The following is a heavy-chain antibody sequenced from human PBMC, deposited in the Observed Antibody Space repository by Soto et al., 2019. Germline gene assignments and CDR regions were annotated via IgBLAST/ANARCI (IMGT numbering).Heavy chain of an antibody. V-gene: IGHV3-23*01. CDR1: GITFNIYA. CDR3: AKQREGDIVLMVYAIRGAFDS. Sequence: PSLSCAACGITFNIYAKSRIRQAPGKRQEWVSAISGSGGSTYYADSVKGRFTISRDNSKNTLYLQMNSLRAEDTAVYYCAKQREGDIVLMVYAIRGAFDSWGQGTMVPVS. J-gene: IGHJ3*02. CDR2: ISGSGGST. D-gene: IGHD2-8*01.